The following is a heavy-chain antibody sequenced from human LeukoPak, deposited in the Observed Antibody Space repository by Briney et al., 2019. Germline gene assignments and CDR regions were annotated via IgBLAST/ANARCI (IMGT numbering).Heavy chain of an antibody. CDR1: GGTFSSYA. CDR3: ARERPPGDSSNWFLEGYFDI. D-gene: IGHD6-13*01. Sequence: SVKVSCKASGGTFSSYAITWVRQAPGQGLEWMGRIIPIFGTANYAQKFQGRVTTTTDESTSTAYMELSTLRSDDTAVYYCARERPPGDSSNWFLEGYFDIWGQGTLVTVSS. J-gene: IGHJ4*02. V-gene: IGHV1-69*05. CDR2: IIPIFGTA.